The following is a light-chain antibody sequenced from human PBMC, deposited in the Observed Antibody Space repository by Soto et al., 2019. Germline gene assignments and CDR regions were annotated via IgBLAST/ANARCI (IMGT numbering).Light chain of an antibody. Sequence: EIVLTQSPGTLSVSPVERATLSCRASQTLSNSFIAWYQQKPGQAPRLLIYDTSSRATGVPDRYSASGSGTDFTLTTSRLEPEDFAVYSCQQRRNWPGTFGQGTRLEIK. CDR3: QQRRNWPGT. J-gene: IGKJ5*01. CDR2: DTS. V-gene: IGKV3D-20*02. CDR1: QTLSNSF.